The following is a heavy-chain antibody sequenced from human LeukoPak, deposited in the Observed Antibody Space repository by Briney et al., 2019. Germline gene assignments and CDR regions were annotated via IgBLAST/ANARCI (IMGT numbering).Heavy chain of an antibody. CDR3: ARGPYSSSTGWFDT. J-gene: IGHJ5*02. CDR1: GFTFGRFT. V-gene: IGHV3-21*06. D-gene: IGHD6-6*01. Sequence: GSLRLSCAASGFTFGRFTMHWVRQAPGKGLEWASSIFGSSSVVHYPLSLKGRFTVSRDNTQNSLYLQMHSLTAEDTAVYYCARGPYSSSTGWFDTWGQGALVTVSS. CDR2: IFGSSSVV.